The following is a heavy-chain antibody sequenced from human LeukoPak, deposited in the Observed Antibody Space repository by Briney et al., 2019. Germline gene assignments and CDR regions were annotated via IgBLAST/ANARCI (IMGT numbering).Heavy chain of an antibody. CDR1: GYTFSSYD. Sequence: ASVKVSCKASGYTFSSYDINWVRQATGQGLEWMGWMNPNSGNTGYAQKFQGRLNMTRNTSIDTAYMELSSLRSDDTAVYYCARRVGSGWPVQHWGQGTLITVSS. J-gene: IGHJ1*01. V-gene: IGHV1-8*01. D-gene: IGHD6-19*01. CDR3: ARRVGSGWPVQH. CDR2: MNPNSGNT.